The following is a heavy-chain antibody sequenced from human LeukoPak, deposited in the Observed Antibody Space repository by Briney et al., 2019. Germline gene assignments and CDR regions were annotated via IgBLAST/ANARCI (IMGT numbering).Heavy chain of an antibody. V-gene: IGHV3-30*18. CDR3: AKDISQQWLVIWYYYYGMDV. J-gene: IGHJ6*02. CDR1: GFTFSSYG. Sequence: GGSLRLSCAASGFTFSSYGMHWVRQAPGKGPEWVAVISYDGSNKYYADSVKGRFTISRDNSKNTLYLQMNSLRAEDTAVYYCAKDISQQWLVIWYYYYGMDVWGQGTTVTVSS. CDR2: ISYDGSNK. D-gene: IGHD6-19*01.